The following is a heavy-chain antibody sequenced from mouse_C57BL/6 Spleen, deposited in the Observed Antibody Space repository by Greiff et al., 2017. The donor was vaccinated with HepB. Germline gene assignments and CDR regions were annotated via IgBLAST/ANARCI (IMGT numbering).Heavy chain of an antibody. V-gene: IGHV5-12*01. D-gene: IGHD2-4*01. J-gene: IGHJ3*01. Sequence: EVKLVESGGGLVQPGGSLKLSCAASGFTFSDYYMYWVRQTPEKRLEWVAYISNGGGSTYYPDTVKGRFTISRDNAKNTLYLQMSRLKSEDTAMYYCARHGLRRTPFAYWGQGTLVTVSA. CDR3: ARHGLRRTPFAY. CDR1: GFTFSDYY. CDR2: ISNGGGST.